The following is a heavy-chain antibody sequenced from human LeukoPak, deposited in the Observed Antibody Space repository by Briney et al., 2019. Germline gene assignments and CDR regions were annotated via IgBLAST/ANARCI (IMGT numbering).Heavy chain of an antibody. J-gene: IGHJ4*02. CDR3: ARDRPYYFGSGSYYDGFDS. CDR2: IYHSGST. CDR1: GSSISRYY. Sequence: PSETLSLTGTVPGSSISRYYWSWIRQPPGKGLEWIGYIYHSGSTNYNPSLKSRVTISLDTSKNQFSLKLSSVTAADTALYYCARDRPYYFGSGSYYDGFDSWGQGTLVTVSS. D-gene: IGHD3-10*01. V-gene: IGHV4-59*01.